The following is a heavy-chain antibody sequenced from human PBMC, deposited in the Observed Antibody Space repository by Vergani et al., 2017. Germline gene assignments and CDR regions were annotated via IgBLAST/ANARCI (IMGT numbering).Heavy chain of an antibody. D-gene: IGHD1-26*01. CDR2: INHSGST. J-gene: IGHJ4*02. CDR1: GGSFSGYY. V-gene: IGHV4-34*01. CDR3: ARELKVGPAPFDY. Sequence: QVQLQQWGAGLLKPSETLSLICAVYGGSFSGYYWSWIRQPPGKGLEWIGEINHSGSTNYNPSLKSRVTISVDTSKNQFSLKLTSVTAADTAVYYCARELKVGPAPFDYWGQGTLVTVSS.